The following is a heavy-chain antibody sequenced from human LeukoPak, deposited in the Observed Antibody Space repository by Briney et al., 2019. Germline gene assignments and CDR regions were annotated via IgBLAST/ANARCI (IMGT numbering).Heavy chain of an antibody. J-gene: IGHJ4*02. Sequence: SETLSLTCTVSGGSISSYYWSWIRQPAGKGLEWIGRTYTSGSTNYNPSLKSRVTISVDTSKNQFSLKLSSVTAADTAVYYCARGPDYYYDSKGIDYWGQGTLVTVSS. V-gene: IGHV4-4*07. CDR3: ARGPDYYYDSKGIDY. CDR1: GGSISSYY. D-gene: IGHD3-22*01. CDR2: TYTSGST.